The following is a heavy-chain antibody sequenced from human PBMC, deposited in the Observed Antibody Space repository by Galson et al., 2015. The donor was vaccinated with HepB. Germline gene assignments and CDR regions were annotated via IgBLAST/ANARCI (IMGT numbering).Heavy chain of an antibody. CDR3: ARGGFCAGSSCYQGVY. D-gene: IGHD2-15*01. Sequence: SLRLSCAASGFTVSSNYMIWVRQAPGRGLEWVSIIYNDGTTHYADSVKGRFTISRDSSKSILYMQMNSLRVEDTALYYCARGGFCAGSSCYQGVYWGQGTLVSVSS. J-gene: IGHJ4*02. CDR1: GFTVSSNY. V-gene: IGHV3-53*01. CDR2: IYNDGTT.